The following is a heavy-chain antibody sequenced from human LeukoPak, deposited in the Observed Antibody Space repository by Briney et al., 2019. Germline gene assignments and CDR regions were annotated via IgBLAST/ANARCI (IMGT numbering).Heavy chain of an antibody. V-gene: IGHV3-30*04. Sequence: PGRSLRLSCAASGFSFSSYAMHWVRQAPGKGLEWVTVIAHDASNTIYADSVKGRFTISRDNSKNTLYLVMNTLRAEDTAVYYCARDPIPGQGGYFDHWGQGTLVTVSS. J-gene: IGHJ4*02. CDR2: IAHDASNT. CDR3: ARDPIPGQGGYFDH. CDR1: GFSFSSYA. D-gene: IGHD1-26*01.